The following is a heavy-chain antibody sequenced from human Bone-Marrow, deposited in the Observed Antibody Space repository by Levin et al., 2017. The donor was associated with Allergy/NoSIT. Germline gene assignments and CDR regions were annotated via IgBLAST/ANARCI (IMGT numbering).Heavy chain of an antibody. Sequence: GGSLRLSCTASGFTFSSYSMNWVRQAPGKGLEWVSSITTSSTYIYYAASVRGRFTISRDNAKNSLYLQMDSLRAEDTAVYYCARGTTIDYFDFWGQGTLVTASP. CDR2: ITTSSTYI. J-gene: IGHJ4*02. D-gene: IGHD3-9*01. V-gene: IGHV3-21*01. CDR1: GFTFSSYS. CDR3: ARGTTIDYFDF.